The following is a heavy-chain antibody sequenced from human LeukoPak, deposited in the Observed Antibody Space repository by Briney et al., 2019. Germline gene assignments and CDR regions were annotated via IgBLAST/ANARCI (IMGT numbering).Heavy chain of an antibody. Sequence: GGSLQISWKGSGSRFTSYWISWVRQLPGKGLEWMGRIDPSDSYTNYSPSFQGHVTISADKSISTAYLQWSSLKASDTAMYYCARHVSSSGWYFMIDYWGQGTLVTASS. CDR3: ARHVSSSGWYFMIDY. J-gene: IGHJ4*02. CDR1: GSRFTSYW. V-gene: IGHV5-10-1*01. CDR2: IDPSDSYT. D-gene: IGHD6-19*01.